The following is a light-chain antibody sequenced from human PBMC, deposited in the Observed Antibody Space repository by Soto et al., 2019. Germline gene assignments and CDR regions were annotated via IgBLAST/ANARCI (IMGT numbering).Light chain of an antibody. Sequence: EIVLTQSPGTLSLSPGERATLSCRASQSVSSSYLAWYQQKPGQAPRLLMVGASSRATGIPDRFSGSGSGTDFTLTISRLEPEDFAVYYCQQHGSSPRTFGQGTKVEIK. J-gene: IGKJ1*01. CDR3: QQHGSSPRT. CDR1: QSVSSSY. V-gene: IGKV3-20*01. CDR2: GAS.